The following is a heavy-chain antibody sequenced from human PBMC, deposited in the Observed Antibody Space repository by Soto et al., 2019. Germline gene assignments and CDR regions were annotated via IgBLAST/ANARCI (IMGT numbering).Heavy chain of an antibody. CDR3: AREAERGYSYGLLDS. CDR1: GYTFTSYG. CDR2: ISAYNGNT. Sequence: ASVKVSCKASGYTFTSYGISWVRQAPGQGLEWMGWISAYNGNTNYAQKLQGRVTMTTDTSTSTAYMELRSLRSDDTAVYYCAREAERGYSYGLLDSSGQGTLVTVSS. D-gene: IGHD5-18*01. V-gene: IGHV1-18*01. J-gene: IGHJ4*02.